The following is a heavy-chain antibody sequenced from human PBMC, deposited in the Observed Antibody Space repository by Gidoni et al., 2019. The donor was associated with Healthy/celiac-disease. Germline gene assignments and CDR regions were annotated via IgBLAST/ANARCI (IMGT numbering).Heavy chain of an antibody. Sequence: EVQLLESGGGLVQPGGSLRLSGAASGFTFRSYAMSWVRQAPGKGLEWVSAISGSGGSTYYADSVKGRFTISRDNSKNTLYLQMNSLRAEDTAVYYCAKGRGPTVVTAYYFDYWGQGTLVTVSS. J-gene: IGHJ4*02. CDR1: GFTFRSYA. V-gene: IGHV3-23*01. D-gene: IGHD4-17*01. CDR3: AKGRGPTVVTAYYFDY. CDR2: ISGSGGST.